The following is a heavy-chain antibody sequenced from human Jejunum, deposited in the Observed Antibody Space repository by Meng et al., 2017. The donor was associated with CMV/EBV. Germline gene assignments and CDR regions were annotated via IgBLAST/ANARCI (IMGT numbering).Heavy chain of an antibody. CDR1: YTFPSCG. CDR3: ARDAIAVAGTIGMDV. Sequence: YTFPSCGISWVRQAPGQGLEWMGWISAYNGNTNYAQKLQGRVTMTTDTSTSTAYMELRSLRSDDTAVYYCARDAIAVAGTIGMDVWGQGNPGHRLL. V-gene: IGHV1-18*01. J-gene: IGHJ6*02. D-gene: IGHD6-19*01. CDR2: ISAYNGNT.